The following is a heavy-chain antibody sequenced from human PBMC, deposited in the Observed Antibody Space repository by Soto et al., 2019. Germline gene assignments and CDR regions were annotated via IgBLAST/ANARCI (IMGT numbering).Heavy chain of an antibody. V-gene: IGHV4-31*03. D-gene: IGHD3-3*02. CDR1: GGSISSGGYY. J-gene: IGHJ4*02. CDR2: IYYSGST. CDR3: ARTHFRMKEKEYYFAY. Sequence: QVQLQESGPGLVKPSQTLSLTCTVSGGSISSGGYYWSWIRQHPGKGLEWIGYIYYSGSTYYNPSLKSRVTIAVDTSKNQFSLKLSSVTAADTAVYYCARTHFRMKEKEYYFAYWGQGTLVTVSS.